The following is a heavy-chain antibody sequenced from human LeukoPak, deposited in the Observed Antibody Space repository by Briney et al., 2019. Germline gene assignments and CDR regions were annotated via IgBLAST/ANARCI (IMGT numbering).Heavy chain of an antibody. D-gene: IGHD5-12*01. Sequence: GGSLSLSCAASGFTFSSYWMGWVRQAPGEGLEWVANIKADGSEKYYVDSVKGRFTISRDNSKSSLSRHMNSPRADDTAVYYCARTIGYSGYHQRDYWRQGTLVTVSS. CDR1: GFTFSSYW. CDR2: IKADGSEK. J-gene: IGHJ4*02. V-gene: IGHV3-7*01. CDR3: ARTIGYSGYHQRDY.